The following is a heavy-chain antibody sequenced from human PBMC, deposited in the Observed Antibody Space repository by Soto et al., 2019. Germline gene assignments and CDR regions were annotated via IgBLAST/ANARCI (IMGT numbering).Heavy chain of an antibody. CDR2: INPSGGST. Sequence: GGSVKVSCKASGYTFTSYYMHWVRQAPGQGLEWMGIINPSGGSTSYAQKFQGRVTMTRDTSTSTVYMELSSLRSEDTAVYYCAIAPAYLNVFDYWGQGTLVTVSS. V-gene: IGHV1-46*01. CDR1: GYTFTSYY. J-gene: IGHJ4*02. CDR3: AIAPAYLNVFDY.